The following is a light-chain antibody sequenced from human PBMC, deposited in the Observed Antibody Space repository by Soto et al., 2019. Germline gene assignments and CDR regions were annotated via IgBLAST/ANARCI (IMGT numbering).Light chain of an antibody. CDR3: AAWDDSVV. CDR2: SNN. Sequence: QSVLTQPPSASGTPGQRVTISCSGSSSNIGSNYVYWYQQLPGTAPKLLIYSNNQRPSGVPDRFSGSKSGTSASLAISGLRSEDEADYYCAAWDDSVVFGGGTKVTVL. J-gene: IGLJ2*01. V-gene: IGLV1-47*02. CDR1: SSNIGSNY.